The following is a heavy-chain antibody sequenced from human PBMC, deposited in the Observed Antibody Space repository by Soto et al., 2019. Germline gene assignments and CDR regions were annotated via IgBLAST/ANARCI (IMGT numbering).Heavy chain of an antibody. CDR2: ISYDGSNK. D-gene: IGHD5-18*01. V-gene: IGHV3-30-3*01. CDR1: GFTFSSYA. Sequence: GGSLRLSCAASGFTFSSYAMHWVRQAPGKGLEWVAVISYDGSNKYYADSVKGRFTISRDNSKNTLYLQMNSLRAEDTAVYYCASSQRGYSYGRDGMDVWGQGTTVTVS. J-gene: IGHJ6*02. CDR3: ASSQRGYSYGRDGMDV.